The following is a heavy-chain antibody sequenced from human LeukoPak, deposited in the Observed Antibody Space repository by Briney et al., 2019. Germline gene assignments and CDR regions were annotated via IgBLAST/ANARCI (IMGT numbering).Heavy chain of an antibody. CDR2: IYYSGST. V-gene: IGHV4-59*01. CDR1: GGSISSYY. J-gene: IGHJ6*03. D-gene: IGHD3-10*01. CDR3: ARARATMVRGVPSYYYMDV. Sequence: SETLSLTCTVSGGSISSYYWSWIRQPPGKGLEWIGYIYYSGSTNYNPSLKSRVTISVDTSKNQFSLKLSSVTAADTAVYYCARARATMVRGVPSYYYMDVWGKGTTVTISS.